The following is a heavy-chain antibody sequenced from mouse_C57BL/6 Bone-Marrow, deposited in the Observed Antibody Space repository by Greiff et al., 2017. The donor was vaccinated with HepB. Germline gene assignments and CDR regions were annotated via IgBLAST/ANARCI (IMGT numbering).Heavy chain of an antibody. V-gene: IGHV5-17*01. CDR3: ARPYYYGSSWYFDV. J-gene: IGHJ1*03. Sequence: EVQVVESGGGLVKPGGSLKLSCAASGFTFSDYGMHWVRQAPEKGLEWVAYISSGSSTIYYADTVKGRFTISRDNAKNTLFLQMTSLRSEDTAMYYCARPYYYGSSWYFDVWGTGTTVTVSS. CDR2: ISSGSSTI. CDR1: GFTFSDYG. D-gene: IGHD1-1*01.